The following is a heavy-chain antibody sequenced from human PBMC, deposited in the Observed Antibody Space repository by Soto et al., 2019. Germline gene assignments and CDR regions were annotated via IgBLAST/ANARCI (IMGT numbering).Heavy chain of an antibody. CDR3: ATERVVVVPADIGWPDSNPVNTNHNGMDV. CDR2: IYYSGST. CDR1: GGSITSGEHF. V-gene: IGHV4-30-4*01. Sequence: SETLSLTCIVSGGSITSGEHFWTWIRQPPGKGLEYIGYIYYSGSTYYNPSVKSRLIISVDTSKNQFSLRLSSVTAADTLLYYCATERVVVVPADIGWPDSNPVNTNHNGMDVCGQGTTVTFSS. J-gene: IGHJ6*02. D-gene: IGHD2-2*02.